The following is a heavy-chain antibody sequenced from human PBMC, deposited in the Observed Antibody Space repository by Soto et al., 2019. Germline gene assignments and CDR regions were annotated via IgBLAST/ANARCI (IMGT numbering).Heavy chain of an antibody. J-gene: IGHJ5*02. CDR1: GYTFTSYY. Sequence: ASVKVSCEASGYTFTSYYIHWVRQAPGQGLEWMGIINPSGGSTSYAQKFQGRVTMTRDTSTSTVYMELSSLRSEDTAVYYCAHDRGLAAAGPLVPWGPGTMVT. CDR3: AHDRGLAAAGPLVP. V-gene: IGHV1-46*01. CDR2: INPSGGST. D-gene: IGHD6-13*01.